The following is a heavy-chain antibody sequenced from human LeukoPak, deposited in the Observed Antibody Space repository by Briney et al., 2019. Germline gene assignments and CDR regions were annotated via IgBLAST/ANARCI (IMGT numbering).Heavy chain of an antibody. J-gene: IGHJ4*02. CDR3: ARGWGYFDS. CDR1: GYTFTSYY. Sequence: ASVKVSCKASGYTFTSYYIHWVRQAPGQGLEWMGIINPSAGNARYAQGIQGRVTMTSDTSTSTVYMELSSLRSEDTAVYYCARGWGYFDSWGQGTLVTVSS. D-gene: IGHD7-27*01. CDR2: INPSAGNA. V-gene: IGHV1-46*01.